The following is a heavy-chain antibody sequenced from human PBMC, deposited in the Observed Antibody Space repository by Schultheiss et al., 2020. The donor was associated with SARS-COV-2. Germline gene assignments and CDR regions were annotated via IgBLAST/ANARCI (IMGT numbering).Heavy chain of an antibody. Sequence: ASVKVSCKASGYTFTSYDINWVRQATGQGLEWMGVINPSGGTTNYAQKFQGRVTITRDTSASTAYMELSSLRSEDTAVYYCARLTGYSTRNWFDPWGQGTLVTVSS. V-gene: IGHV1-46*01. J-gene: IGHJ5*02. CDR1: GYTFTSYD. D-gene: IGHD3-9*01. CDR2: INPSGGTT. CDR3: ARLTGYSTRNWFDP.